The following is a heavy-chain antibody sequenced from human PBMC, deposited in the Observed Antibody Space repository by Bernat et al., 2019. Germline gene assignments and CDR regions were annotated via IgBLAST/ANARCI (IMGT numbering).Heavy chain of an antibody. Sequence: QVQLQESGPGLVKPSETLALTCTVSGGSINSFYWSWIRQPPGKRLEWIAYVSNSGASKYNPSLRSRVTISIDTSNNQFSLKLNSVTAADTAVYYCARGGLLWFGDPFDFWGQGTLVTVSS. D-gene: IGHD3-10*01. CDR3: ARGGLLWFGDPFDF. J-gene: IGHJ4*02. V-gene: IGHV4-59*01. CDR2: VSNSGAS. CDR1: GGSINSFY.